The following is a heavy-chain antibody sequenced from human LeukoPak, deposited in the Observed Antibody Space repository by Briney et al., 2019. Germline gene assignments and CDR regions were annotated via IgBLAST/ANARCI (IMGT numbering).Heavy chain of an antibody. Sequence: PGGSLRLSCAASGFTFSRESMNWVRQAPGKGLEWVSYISSSSSIIYYADSVKGRFTISRDDAKNTLYLQMNSLRAEDTAVYYCASCVAVPGLPDYWGQGTLVTVSS. J-gene: IGHJ4*02. CDR1: GFTFSRES. D-gene: IGHD6-19*01. V-gene: IGHV3-48*01. CDR3: ASCVAVPGLPDY. CDR2: ISSSSSII.